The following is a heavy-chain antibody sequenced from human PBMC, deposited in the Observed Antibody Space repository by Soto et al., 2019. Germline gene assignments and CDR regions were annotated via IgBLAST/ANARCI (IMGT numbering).Heavy chain of an antibody. J-gene: IGHJ4*02. Sequence: QVQLVQSGAEVKMPGASVKVSCKAYGYTFTNHHVHWVRLAPGQGLEWMGIVTPINGATHYAARFQARVALTRDTATNTVYLELSSLRSEDTAVYYCGREASATFMNWGCDVWGQGTLIAVSS. CDR3: GREASATFMNWGCDV. CDR2: VTPINGAT. CDR1: GYTFTNHH. D-gene: IGHD3-16*01. V-gene: IGHV1-46*01.